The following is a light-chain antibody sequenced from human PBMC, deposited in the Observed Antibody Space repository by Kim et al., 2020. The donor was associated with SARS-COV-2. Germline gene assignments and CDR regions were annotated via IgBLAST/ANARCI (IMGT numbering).Light chain of an antibody. J-gene: IGLJ3*02. Sequence: VAPGKTARITCGGNNIGSKSVHWYQQKPGQAPVLVIYYDSDRPSGIPERFSGSNSGNTATLTISRVEAGDEADYYCQVWDSSGLVFGGGTKLTVL. CDR3: QVWDSSGLV. V-gene: IGLV3-21*04. CDR1: NIGSKS. CDR2: YDS.